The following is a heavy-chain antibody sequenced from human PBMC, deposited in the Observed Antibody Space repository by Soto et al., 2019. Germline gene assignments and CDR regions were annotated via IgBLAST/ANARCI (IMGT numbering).Heavy chain of an antibody. D-gene: IGHD6-6*01. CDR3: ARDGDPAGFTARLGPDY. J-gene: IGHJ4*02. CDR2: ISYDGSNK. Sequence: PGGSLRLSCAASGFTFSSYAMHWVRQAPGKGLEWVAVISYDGSNKYYADSVKGRFTISRDNSKNTLYLQMNSLRAEDTAVYYCARDGDPAGFTARLGPDYWGQGTLVTVSS. CDR1: GFTFSSYA. V-gene: IGHV3-30-3*01.